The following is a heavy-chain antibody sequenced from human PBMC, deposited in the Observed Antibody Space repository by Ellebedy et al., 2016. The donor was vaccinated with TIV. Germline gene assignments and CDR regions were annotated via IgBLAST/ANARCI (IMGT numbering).Heavy chain of an antibody. CDR3: ARGSEEFCSSTSCSRHGMDV. CDR1: GYTFTSYG. CDR2: ISAYNGNT. Sequence: AASVKVSCKASGYTFTSYGISWVRQAPGQGLEWMGWISAYNGNTNYAQKLQGRVTMITDTSTNTAYMELRSLRSDDTAIYYCARGSEEFCSSTSCSRHGMDVWGQGTTVTVSS. J-gene: IGHJ6*02. V-gene: IGHV1-18*01. D-gene: IGHD2-2*01.